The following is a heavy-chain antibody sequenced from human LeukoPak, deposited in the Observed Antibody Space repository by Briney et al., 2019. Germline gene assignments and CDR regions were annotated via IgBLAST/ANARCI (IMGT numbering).Heavy chain of an antibody. Sequence: SETLSLTCTVSGDSISSSSYYWGWIRQPPGKGLEWIGSIYYSGNTYYNPSLKSRVTTSIDTSKGQFSLKLSSVTAADTAVYYCARYHGGYDDCWGQGTLVTVSS. CDR2: IYYSGNT. J-gene: IGHJ4*02. V-gene: IGHV4-39*07. D-gene: IGHD5-12*01. CDR1: GDSISSSSYY. CDR3: ARYHGGYDDC.